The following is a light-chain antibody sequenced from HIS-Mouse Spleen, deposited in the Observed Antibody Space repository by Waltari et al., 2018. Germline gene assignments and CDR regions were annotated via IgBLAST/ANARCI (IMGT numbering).Light chain of an antibody. CDR2: DVS. J-gene: IGLJ1*01. CDR3: CSYAGSYTGV. CDR1: SSDVGGYHY. Sequence: QSALTQPRSVSGSPGQSVTISCTGTSSDVGGYHYFSWYQQHPGKAPKLMIYDVSKRPSGVPDRFYGSKSGNTASLTISGLQAEDEADYYCCSYAGSYTGVFGTGTKVTVL. V-gene: IGLV2-11*01.